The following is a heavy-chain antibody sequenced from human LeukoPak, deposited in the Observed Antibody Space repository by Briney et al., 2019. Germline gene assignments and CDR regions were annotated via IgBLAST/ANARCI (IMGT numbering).Heavy chain of an antibody. CDR2: ISSNGGST. V-gene: IGHV3-64*01. J-gene: IGHJ4*02. CDR3: ARDEVRAFDY. CDR1: GFTFSSYA. Sequence: GGSLRLSCAASGFTFSSYAMHWVRQAPGKGLEYVSAISSNGGSTYYANSVRGRFTISRDNAKNSLYLQMNSLRAEDTAVYYCARDEVRAFDYWGQGTLVTVSS.